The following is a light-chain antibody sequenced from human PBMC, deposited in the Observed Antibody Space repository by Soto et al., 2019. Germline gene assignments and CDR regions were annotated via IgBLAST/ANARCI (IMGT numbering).Light chain of an antibody. CDR2: YDS. Sequence: SYELTQPPSGSGAPGRTARITCGGNNIGSKSVHWYQQKPGQAPVLVIYYDSDRPSGIPERFSGSNSGNTATLTISRVEAGDEADYYCQVWDSSSDHYVFGTGTKVTVL. CDR3: QVWDSSSDHYV. CDR1: NIGSKS. J-gene: IGLJ1*01. V-gene: IGLV3-21*04.